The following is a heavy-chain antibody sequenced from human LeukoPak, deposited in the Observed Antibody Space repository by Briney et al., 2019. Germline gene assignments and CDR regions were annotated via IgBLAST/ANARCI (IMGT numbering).Heavy chain of an antibody. J-gene: IGHJ1*01. CDR3: AKGRHRPEYFQH. Sequence: GGSLRLSCAASGFTFSSYAVSWVRQAPGKGLEWVSAISGSGGSTYYADSVKGRFTISRDNSKNTLYLQMNSLRAEDTAVYYCAKGRHRPEYFQHWGQGTLVTVSS. CDR1: GFTFSSYA. V-gene: IGHV3-23*01. CDR2: ISGSGGST.